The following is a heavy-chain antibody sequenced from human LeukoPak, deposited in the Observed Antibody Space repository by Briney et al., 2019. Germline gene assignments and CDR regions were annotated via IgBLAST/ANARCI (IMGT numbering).Heavy chain of an antibody. Sequence: ASVKVSCKASRYRFTNYRINCVRQARGQGLEWMGWISAYSGNTKYAQKLQGRVTMTTDPYMTTAYMVLRRMEDDNPAAYYCASVYGIVATQHFDYWGQGTQVTVSS. CDR2: ISAYSGNT. D-gene: IGHD5-12*01. CDR3: ASVYGIVATQHFDY. CDR1: RYRFTNYR. V-gene: IGHV1-18*01. J-gene: IGHJ4*02.